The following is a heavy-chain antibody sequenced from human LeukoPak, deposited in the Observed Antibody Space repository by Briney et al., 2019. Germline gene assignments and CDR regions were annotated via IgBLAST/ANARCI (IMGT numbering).Heavy chain of an antibody. CDR3: ASWVGGGRYFDY. Sequence: GGSLRVSCAASGFTFSSYWMSWVRQAPGKGLEWVANIKQDGSEKYYVDSVKGRFTISRDNAKNSLYLQMNSLRAEDTAVYYCASWVGGGRYFDYWGQGTLVTVSS. J-gene: IGHJ4*02. D-gene: IGHD3-16*01. CDR2: IKQDGSEK. V-gene: IGHV3-7*03. CDR1: GFTFSSYW.